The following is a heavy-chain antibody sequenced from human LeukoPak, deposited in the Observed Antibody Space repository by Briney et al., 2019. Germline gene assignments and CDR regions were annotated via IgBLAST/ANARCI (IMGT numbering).Heavy chain of an antibody. V-gene: IGHV4-59*01. J-gene: IGHJ3*02. CDR3: ARDRHRHLYYDILKHQTDAFDI. CDR2: IYYSGST. D-gene: IGHD3-9*01. Sequence: SETLSLTCTVSGGSISSYHWSWIRQPPGEGLEWIGYIYYSGSTNYNPSLKSRVTISADTSKNQFSLKLRSVTAADTAVYYCARDRHRHLYYDILKHQTDAFDIWGQGTMVTVSS. CDR1: GGSISSYH.